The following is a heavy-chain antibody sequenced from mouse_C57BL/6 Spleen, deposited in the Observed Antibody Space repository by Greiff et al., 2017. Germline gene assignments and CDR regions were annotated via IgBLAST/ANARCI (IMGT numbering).Heavy chain of an antibody. CDR1: GYTFTSYG. Sequence: VQLQQSGAELARPGASVKLSCKASGYTFTSYGISWVKQRPGQGLEWIGGIYPRSGNTYYNEKFKGKATLTADKTSSTAYMELRSLTSEDSAVYYCAYYDGSSYEAYWGQGTLVTVSA. V-gene: IGHV1-81*01. CDR2: IYPRSGNT. D-gene: IGHD1-1*01. CDR3: AYYDGSSYEAY. J-gene: IGHJ3*01.